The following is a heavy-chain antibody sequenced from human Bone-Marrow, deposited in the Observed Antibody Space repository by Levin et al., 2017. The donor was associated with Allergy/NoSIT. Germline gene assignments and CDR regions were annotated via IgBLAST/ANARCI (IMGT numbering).Heavy chain of an antibody. CDR3: AKARYSSPGDYFDY. D-gene: IGHD6-13*01. V-gene: IGHV3-30*18. CDR1: GFTFSSYG. Sequence: GGSLRLSCAASGFTFSSYGMHWVRQAPGKGLEWVAVISYDGSNKYYADSVKGRFTISRDNSKNTLYLQMNSLRAEDTAVYYCAKARYSSPGDYFDYWGQGTLVTVSS. J-gene: IGHJ4*02. CDR2: ISYDGSNK.